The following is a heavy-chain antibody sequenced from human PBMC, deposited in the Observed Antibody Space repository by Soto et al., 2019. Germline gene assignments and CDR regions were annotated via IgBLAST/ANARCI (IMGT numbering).Heavy chain of an antibody. CDR1: GFTFSSYV. D-gene: IGHD2-2*01. V-gene: IGHV3-23*01. CDR2: IIVSGGST. CDR3: AKENGETRTGFPVYLYQGLEV. J-gene: IGHJ6*02. Sequence: PGGSLRLSCAASGFTFSSYVMSWVRQAPGKGLEWVSTIIVSGGSTYYADSVKGRFTISRDNSKNTLYLQMNSLRAEDTALYYWAKENGETRTGFPVYLYQGLEVWGQGTTVPVSS.